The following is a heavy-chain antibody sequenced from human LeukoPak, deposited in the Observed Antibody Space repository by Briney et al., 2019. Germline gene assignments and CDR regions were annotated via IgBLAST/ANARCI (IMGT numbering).Heavy chain of an antibody. D-gene: IGHD4-23*01. CDR1: GYSFTSYW. Sequence: GESLQISCKGSGYSFTSYWIGWVRQMPEKGLEWMGIIYPGDSDTRYSPSFQGQVTISADKSISTAYLQWSSLKASDTAMYYCARRWQFRGGNFDYWGQGTLVTVSS. J-gene: IGHJ4*02. CDR3: ARRWQFRGGNFDY. CDR2: IYPGDSDT. V-gene: IGHV5-51*01.